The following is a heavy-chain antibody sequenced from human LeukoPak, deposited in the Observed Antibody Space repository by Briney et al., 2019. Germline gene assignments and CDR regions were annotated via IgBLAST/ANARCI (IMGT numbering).Heavy chain of an antibody. J-gene: IGHJ4*02. Sequence: GGSLRLSCAASGFTFSSYAMHWVRQAPGKGLEWVAVISYDGSNKYYADSVKGRFTISRDNSKNTLYLQMNSLRAEDTAAYYCARLAPDTIFDYWGQGTLVTVSS. CDR3: ARLAPDTIFDY. V-gene: IGHV3-30-3*01. CDR1: GFTFSSYA. CDR2: ISYDGSNK. D-gene: IGHD3-3*01.